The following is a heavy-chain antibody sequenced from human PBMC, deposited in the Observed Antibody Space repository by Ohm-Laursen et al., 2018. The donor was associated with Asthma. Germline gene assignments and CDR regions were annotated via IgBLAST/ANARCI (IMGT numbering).Heavy chain of an antibody. D-gene: IGHD2-15*01. CDR2: IGTAGDT. CDR3: ARGYCSGGNCHSAITMDV. J-gene: IGHJ6*02. V-gene: IGHV3-13*01. Sequence: SLRLSCAASGFTFSSYDMHWVRQATGKGLEWVSAIGTAGDTYYPDSVRGRFTISREDAKNSLYLQMTSLRAGDTAVYYCARGYCSGGNCHSAITMDVWGQGTTVTVSS. CDR1: GFTFSSYD.